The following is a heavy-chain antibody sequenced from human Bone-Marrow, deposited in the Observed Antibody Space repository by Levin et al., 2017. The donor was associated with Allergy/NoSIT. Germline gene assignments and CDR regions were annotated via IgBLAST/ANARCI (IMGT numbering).Heavy chain of an antibody. CDR2: ISSNGGST. CDR1: GFTFSAYG. D-gene: IGHD1-14*01. Sequence: GGSLRLSCAASGFTFSAYGMHWVRQAPGKGLEYVSGISSNGGSTDHANSVKGRFTISRDNSKKMLYLQMGSLRPEDMAVYYCARDMGGGTYNPPLGYWGQGTLVTVSS. J-gene: IGHJ4*02. CDR3: ARDMGGGTYNPPLGY. V-gene: IGHV3-64*01.